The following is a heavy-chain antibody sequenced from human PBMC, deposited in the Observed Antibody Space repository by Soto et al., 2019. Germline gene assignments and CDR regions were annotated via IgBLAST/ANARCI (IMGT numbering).Heavy chain of an antibody. V-gene: IGHV3-23*01. CDR1: GFTFSSYA. D-gene: IGHD3-3*01. CDR3: AKGYDFWSGYGYFQH. Sequence: GGSLRLSCVASGFTFSSYAMSWVRQAPGKGLEWVSAISGSGGSTYYADSVKGRFTISRDNSKNTLYLQMNSLRAEDTAVYYCAKGYDFWSGYGYFQHWGQGTLVTVSS. J-gene: IGHJ1*01. CDR2: ISGSGGST.